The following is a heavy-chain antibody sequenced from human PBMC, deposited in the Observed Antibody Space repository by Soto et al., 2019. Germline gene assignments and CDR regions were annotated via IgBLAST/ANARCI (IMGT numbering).Heavy chain of an antibody. J-gene: IGHJ6*02. Sequence: GGSLRLSCAASGFTFSSYSMNWVRQAPGKGLEWVSYISSSSSTIYYADSVKGRFTISRDNAKNSLYLQMNSLRDEDTAVSFCAREQDIVVVPAAMGSYYYYGMDVWGQGTTVTVSS. CDR3: AREQDIVVVPAAMGSYYYYGMDV. D-gene: IGHD2-2*01. V-gene: IGHV3-48*02. CDR2: ISSSSSTI. CDR1: GFTFSSYS.